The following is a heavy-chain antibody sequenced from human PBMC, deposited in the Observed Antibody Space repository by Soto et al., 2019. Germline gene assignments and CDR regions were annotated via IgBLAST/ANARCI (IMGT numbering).Heavy chain of an antibody. J-gene: IGHJ2*01. CDR1: GFTFSSYA. CDR3: AKLVVVAATRGGYFDL. V-gene: IGHV3-23*01. CDR2: ISGSGGST. Sequence: VQLLESGGGLVQPGGSLRLSCAASGFTFSSYAMSWVRQAPGKGLEWVSAISGSGGSTYYADSVKGRFTISRDNSKDTLYLQMNSLRAEDTAVYYCAKLVVVAATRGGYFDLWGRGTLVTVSS. D-gene: IGHD2-15*01.